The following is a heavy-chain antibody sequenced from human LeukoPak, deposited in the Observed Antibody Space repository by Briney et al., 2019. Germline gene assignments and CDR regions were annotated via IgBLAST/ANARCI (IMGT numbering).Heavy chain of an antibody. Sequence: ASVKVSCKASGYTFTSYGISWVRQAPGQGLEWMGWISAYNGNTNYAQKLQGRVTMTTDTSTSTAYMELRSLRSDDTAVYYCARAYCDILTGYSPFDYWGQGTLVTVSS. J-gene: IGHJ4*02. CDR2: ISAYNGNT. V-gene: IGHV1-18*04. D-gene: IGHD3-9*01. CDR3: ARAYCDILTGYSPFDY. CDR1: GYTFTSYG.